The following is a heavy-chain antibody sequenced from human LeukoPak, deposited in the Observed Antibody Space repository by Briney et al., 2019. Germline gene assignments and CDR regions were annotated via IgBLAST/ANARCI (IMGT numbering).Heavy chain of an antibody. J-gene: IGHJ3*02. D-gene: IGHD3-3*01. Sequence: SETLSLTCAVSGGSISSSNWWSWVRQPPGKGLEWIGEIYHSGSTNYNPSLKSRVTISVDTSKNQFSLKLSSVTAADTAVYYCARVSAYDFWSGYFGIWGQGTMVTVSS. CDR2: IYHSGST. V-gene: IGHV4-4*02. CDR1: GGSISSSNW. CDR3: ARVSAYDFWSGYFGI.